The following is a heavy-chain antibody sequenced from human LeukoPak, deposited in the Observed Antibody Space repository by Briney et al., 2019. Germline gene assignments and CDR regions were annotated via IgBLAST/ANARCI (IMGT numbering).Heavy chain of an antibody. CDR1: GFTFSSYA. CDR2: ISGSGGST. Sequence: GASLRLSCAASGFTFSSYAMSWVRQAPGKGLEWVSAISGSGGSTYYADSVKGRFTISRDNSKNPLYLQMNSLRAEDTAVYYCATVHIGDLSGWGQGTLVTVSS. V-gene: IGHV3-23*01. CDR3: ATVHIGDLSG. D-gene: IGHD3-10*01. J-gene: IGHJ4*02.